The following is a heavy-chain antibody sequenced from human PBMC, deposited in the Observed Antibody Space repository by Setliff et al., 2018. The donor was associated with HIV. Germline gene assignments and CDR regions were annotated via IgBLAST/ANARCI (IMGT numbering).Heavy chain of an antibody. Sequence: GGSLRLSCAASGFSVSSPYMSWVRQAPGKGLEWVSVIYSGDSGGSTYYADSVKGRFTISRDNSKNTLYLQMNSLRAADTAVYYCVKDRTYMAFDIWGQGTMVTVSS. D-gene: IGHD1-20*01. V-gene: IGHV3-53*01. CDR2: IYSGDSGGST. J-gene: IGHJ3*02. CDR3: VKDRTYMAFDI. CDR1: GFSVSSPY.